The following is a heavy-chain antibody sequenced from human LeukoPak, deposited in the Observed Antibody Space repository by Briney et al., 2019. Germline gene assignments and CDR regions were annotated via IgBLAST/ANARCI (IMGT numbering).Heavy chain of an antibody. Sequence: PGGSLRLSCAASGFTVNNKYMTWVRQAPGKGLEWVSLIYNDGRTYYADSVKGRCTISRDNAKDSLYLQMNSLRAEDTAVYYCARDPSYAAFDIWGRGTMVTVSS. CDR1: GFTVNNKY. CDR3: ARDPSYAAFDI. V-gene: IGHV3-66*01. CDR2: IYNDGRT. J-gene: IGHJ3*02.